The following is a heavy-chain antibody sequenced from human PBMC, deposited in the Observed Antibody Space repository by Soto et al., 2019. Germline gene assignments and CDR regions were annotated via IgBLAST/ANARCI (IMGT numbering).Heavy chain of an antibody. J-gene: IGHJ6*02. V-gene: IGHV4-31*03. Sequence: QVQLQESGPGLVKPSQTLSLTCTVSVGSISSGGYYWSWIRQHPGKGLEWIGYIYYSGSTYYNPSLKSRVTISVDTSKNQYSLKLCSVTAADTAVYYCAREDHYYCGMDVWGQGTTVTVSS. CDR3: AREDHYYCGMDV. CDR2: IYYSGST. CDR1: VGSISSGGYY.